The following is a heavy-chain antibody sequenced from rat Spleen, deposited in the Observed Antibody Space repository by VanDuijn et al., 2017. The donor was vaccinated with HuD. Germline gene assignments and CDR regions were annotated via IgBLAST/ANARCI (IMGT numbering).Heavy chain of an antibody. CDR2: IWAGGST. CDR1: GFSLTSYN. CDR3: ARGDYSSPRGGY. Sequence: QVQLKESGPGLVQPSQTLSLTCTVSGFSLTSYNVHWVRQPPGKGLEWMGIIWAGGSTDYNSALKSRLSISRDTSKSQVFLKMNSLQTEDTATYYCARGDYSSPRGGYWGQGVTVTVSS. V-gene: IGHV2-30*01. J-gene: IGHJ2*01. D-gene: IGHD1-2*01.